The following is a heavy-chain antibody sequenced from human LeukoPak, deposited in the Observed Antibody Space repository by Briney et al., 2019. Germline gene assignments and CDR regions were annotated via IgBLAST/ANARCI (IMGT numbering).Heavy chain of an antibody. V-gene: IGHV3-23*01. CDR2: ISGSGGST. CDR1: GFTVSSNY. Sequence: GGSLRLSCAASGFTVSSNYMSWVRQAPGKGLEWVSAISGSGGSTYYADSVKGRFIISRDNSKNTLYLQMNSLRAEDTAVYYCARRRGYMDAWGKGTTVTVSS. D-gene: IGHD5-12*01. J-gene: IGHJ6*03. CDR3: ARRRGYMDA.